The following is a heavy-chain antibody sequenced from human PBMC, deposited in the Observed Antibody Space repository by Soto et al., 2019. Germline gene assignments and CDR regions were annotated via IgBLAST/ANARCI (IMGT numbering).Heavy chain of an antibody. CDR3: ARDYCGGDCYLFDP. CDR1: GGSISSGGYY. Sequence: QVQLQESGPGLVKPSQTLSLTCTVSGGSISSGGYYWSWIRQHPGKGLEWIGYIYYSGSTYYNPSLQSRVTISVDTSKNQFSLKLSSVTAADTAVYYCARDYCGGDCYLFDPWGQGTLVTVSS. D-gene: IGHD2-21*02. V-gene: IGHV4-31*03. J-gene: IGHJ5*02. CDR2: IYYSGST.